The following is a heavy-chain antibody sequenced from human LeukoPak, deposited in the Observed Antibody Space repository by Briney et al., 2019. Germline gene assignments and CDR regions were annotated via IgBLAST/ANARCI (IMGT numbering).Heavy chain of an antibody. CDR3: ARSYCNGLSCYLFDY. V-gene: IGHV3-30*04. CDR2: ISYDGSNE. Sequence: PGGSLRLSCAASGFTVSSFALHWVRQTPGEGLEWVALISYDGSNEYYADSVKGRFTISRDNPKNTLNLQMNSLRAEDKAVYYCARSYCNGLSCYLFDYWGQGTLVAVSS. CDR1: GFTVSSFA. J-gene: IGHJ4*02. D-gene: IGHD2-15*01.